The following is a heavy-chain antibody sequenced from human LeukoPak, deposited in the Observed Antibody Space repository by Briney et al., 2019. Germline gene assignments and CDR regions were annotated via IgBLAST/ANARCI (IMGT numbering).Heavy chain of an antibody. CDR1: GCSISSGGYY. CDR3: AREYSSGWYYFDY. D-gene: IGHD6-19*01. J-gene: IGHJ4*02. V-gene: IGHV4-31*03. Sequence: SETLSLTCTVSGCSISSGGYYWSWIRQHPGKGLEWIGYIYYSGSTYYNPSLKSRVTISVDTSKNQFSLKLSSVTAADTAVYYCAREYSSGWYYFDYWGQGTLVTVSS. CDR2: IYYSGST.